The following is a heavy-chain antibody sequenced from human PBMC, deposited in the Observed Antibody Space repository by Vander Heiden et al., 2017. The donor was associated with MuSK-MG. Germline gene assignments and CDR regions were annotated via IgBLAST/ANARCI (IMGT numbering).Heavy chain of an antibody. CDR3: ARSYSSSWPYYYYYYMDV. V-gene: IGHV4-59*01. Sequence: QVQLQESGPGLVKPSETLSLTCTVSGGSISSYYWSWLRQPPGKGLEWIGYIYYSGSTNYNPSRKSRVTISVDTSKNQFSLKLSSVTAADRAVYYCARSYSSSWPYYYYYYMDVWGKGTTVTVSS. CDR2: IYYSGST. CDR1: GGSISSYY. D-gene: IGHD6-13*01. J-gene: IGHJ6*03.